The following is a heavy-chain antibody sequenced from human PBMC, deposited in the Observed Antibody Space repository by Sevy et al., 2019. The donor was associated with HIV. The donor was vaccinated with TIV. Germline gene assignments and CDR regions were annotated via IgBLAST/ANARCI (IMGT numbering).Heavy chain of an antibody. J-gene: IGHJ6*02. D-gene: IGHD1-26*01. CDR2: ITSSGIAL. V-gene: IGHV3-11*04. CDR3: AKERGGSYIPYFYGMDV. Sequence: GGSLRLSCTASEFTLSDYYMSWFRQAPGKGLEWISYITSSGIALYYADSVKGRFTISRDNSKNTLFLQMNSLRVEDTAVYYCAKERGGSYIPYFYGMDVWGQGTAVTVSS. CDR1: EFTLSDYY.